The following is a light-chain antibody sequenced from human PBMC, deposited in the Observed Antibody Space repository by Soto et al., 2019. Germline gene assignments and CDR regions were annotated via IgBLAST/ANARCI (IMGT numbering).Light chain of an antibody. CDR1: QRVSARY. CDR3: QQRSNWPPEIT. Sequence: IVLTQSPGTLSLSRGERATRCSSASQRVSARYLAWYHQKPGQAPRLLIFGASDRATGIPDRFSGSGSGTDFTLTISRLEPEDFALYYCQQRSNWPPEITFGQGTRLEIK. J-gene: IGKJ5*01. V-gene: IGKV3D-20*02. CDR2: GAS.